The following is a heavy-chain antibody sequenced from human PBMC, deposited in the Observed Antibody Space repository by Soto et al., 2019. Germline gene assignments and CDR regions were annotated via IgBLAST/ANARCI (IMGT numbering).Heavy chain of an antibody. J-gene: IGHJ6*02. Sequence: GGSLRLSCAASGFTFRNYWMHWVRQAPGKGLVWVSRINGDGGSTTYADSVKGRFTISRDNAKNTLYLQMNNLRAEDTAVYYCAREGGNYFYGMDVWGQGTTVTVSS. V-gene: IGHV3-74*01. CDR2: INGDGGST. CDR1: GFTFRNYW. CDR3: AREGGNYFYGMDV.